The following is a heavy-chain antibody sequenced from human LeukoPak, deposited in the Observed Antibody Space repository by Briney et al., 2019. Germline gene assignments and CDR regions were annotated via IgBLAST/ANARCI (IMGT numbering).Heavy chain of an antibody. CDR1: GFSFSSYG. V-gene: IGHV3-30*02. J-gene: IGHJ4*02. CDR3: TRGRRATHDY. CDR2: IRSDGSNK. D-gene: IGHD1-26*01. Sequence: GGSLRLSCAGSGFSFSSYGMHWVRQAPGKGLEWMAFIRSDGSNKYYADSVKGRFTISRDNSKNTLYLQMNSLKTEDTAVYYCTRGRRATHDYWGQGTLVTVSS.